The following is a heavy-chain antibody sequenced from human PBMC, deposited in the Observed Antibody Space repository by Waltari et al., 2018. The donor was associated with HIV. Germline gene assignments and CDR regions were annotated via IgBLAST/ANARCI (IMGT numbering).Heavy chain of an antibody. Sequence: QVQLVQSGAEVKKPGASVKVSCKASGYTFTSYGISWVRQAPGQGLEGMGWISVYNGHTNYAQKLQGRVTMTTDTSTSTGYMELRSLRSDDTAVYYCARGAAGYYYYVMDVWGQGTTVTVSS. D-gene: IGHD6-13*01. V-gene: IGHV1-18*01. CDR3: ARGAAGYYYYVMDV. CDR2: ISVYNGHT. CDR1: GYTFTSYG. J-gene: IGHJ6*02.